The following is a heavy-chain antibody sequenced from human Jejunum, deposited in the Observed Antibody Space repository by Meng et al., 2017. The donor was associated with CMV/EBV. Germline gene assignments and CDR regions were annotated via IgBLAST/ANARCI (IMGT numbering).Heavy chain of an antibody. Sequence: HVEPVESGGGLSNPGRSLRLSFSSSGFTLDAYYMNWILQAQGKGLEWVSSVSRVSSYTNDADSVKGRFTISRDNAKNSLYLQMNSLRAEDTAVYYCARDRYCTNGVCYTHFDSWGQGTLVTVSS. J-gene: IGHJ4*02. D-gene: IGHD2-8*01. V-gene: IGHV3-11*06. CDR1: GFTLDAYY. CDR3: ARDRYCTNGVCYTHFDS. CDR2: VSRVSSYT.